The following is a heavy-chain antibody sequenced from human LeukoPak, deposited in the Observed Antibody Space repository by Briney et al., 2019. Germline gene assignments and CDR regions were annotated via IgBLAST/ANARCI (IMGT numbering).Heavy chain of an antibody. CDR2: IYHSGST. D-gene: IGHD3-10*01. V-gene: IGHV4-4*02. CDR3: ARSSYGAGSKPYWVDY. Sequence: PSGTLSLTCAVSGGSISRNHWWSWVRQPPGKGLEWIGEIYHSGSTYYNPSLKSRVTISVDTSKKQFSLKLSSVTAADTAVYYCARSSYGAGSKPYWVDYWGQGTLVTVSS. J-gene: IGHJ4*02. CDR1: GGSISRNHW.